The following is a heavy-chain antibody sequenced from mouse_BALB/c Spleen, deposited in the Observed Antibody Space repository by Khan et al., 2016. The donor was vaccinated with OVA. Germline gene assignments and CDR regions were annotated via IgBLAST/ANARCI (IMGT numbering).Heavy chain of an antibody. CDR3: PRSILLYLDY. J-gene: IGHJ2*01. Sequence: EVQLQESGTELVRPGASVRLSCTASGFNIKDYYIHWVKQRPDQGLEWIGWIDPENGNTVYDPKFQGKASITADTSSDTAYLQLSSLTSEDTAVYYGPRSILLYLDYWGQGTTLTVAS. CDR1: GFNIKDYY. CDR2: IDPENGNT. V-gene: IGHV14-1*02. D-gene: IGHD2-3*01.